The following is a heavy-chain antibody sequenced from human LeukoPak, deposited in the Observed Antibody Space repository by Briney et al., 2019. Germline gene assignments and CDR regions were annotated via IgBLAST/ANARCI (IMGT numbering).Heavy chain of an antibody. CDR2: ISGSGGTT. CDR3: ARDRSPIHTNSGYEIYYYYYYMDV. J-gene: IGHJ6*03. CDR1: GFSVSGSY. V-gene: IGHV3-11*04. D-gene: IGHD5-12*01. Sequence: GGSLRLSCAASGFSVSGSYMSWVRQAPGKGLEWVSGISGSGGTTYYADSVKGRFTISRDNAKNSLYLQMNSLRAEDTAVYYCARDRSPIHTNSGYEIYYYYYYMDVWGKGTTVTISS.